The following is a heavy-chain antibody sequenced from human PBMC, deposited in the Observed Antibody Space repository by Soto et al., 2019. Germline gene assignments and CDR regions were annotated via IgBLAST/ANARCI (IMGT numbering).Heavy chain of an antibody. Sequence: TGGSLRLSCAASGFTFSSYGMHWVRQAPGKGLEWAAVISYDGSNKYYADSVKGRFTISRDNSKNTLYLQMNSLRAEDTAVYYCAKDLYGVGATGFDYWXQGTLVTVSS. V-gene: IGHV3-30*18. CDR3: AKDLYGVGATGFDY. J-gene: IGHJ4*02. D-gene: IGHD1-26*01. CDR2: ISYDGSNK. CDR1: GFTFSSYG.